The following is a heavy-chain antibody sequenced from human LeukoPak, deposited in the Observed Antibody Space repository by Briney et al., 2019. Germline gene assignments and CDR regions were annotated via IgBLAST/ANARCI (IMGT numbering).Heavy chain of an antibody. CDR3: AKDIGGNSLYCD. Sequence: GGSLRLTCAASGFAFDGYSLHWVRQAPGKGLEWVSLISGDGGSTNYADSVRGRFTISRDNSKNSLHLQMNSLRTEDSAFYYCAKDIGGNSLYCDWGQGTLVTVST. CDR2: ISGDGGST. J-gene: IGHJ4*02. V-gene: IGHV3-43*02. D-gene: IGHD2-8*02. CDR1: GFAFDGYS.